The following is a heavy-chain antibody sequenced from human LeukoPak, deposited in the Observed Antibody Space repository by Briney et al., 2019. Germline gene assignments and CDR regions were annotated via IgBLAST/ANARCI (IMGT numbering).Heavy chain of an antibody. J-gene: IGHJ4*02. V-gene: IGHV3-30*02. CDR2: TCYDGGTK. D-gene: IGHD1-26*01. CDR3: ARDLKGGSYSEIAEGFFDY. Sequence: PGGSLRLSCAASGFTFSSYGMHWVRQAPGKGLEWVSSTCYDGGTKYYAHSMKGRFTISRDLSKNTLSLQMNSLRAEDTAVYYCARDLKGGSYSEIAEGFFDYWGQGALVTVS. CDR1: GFTFSSYG.